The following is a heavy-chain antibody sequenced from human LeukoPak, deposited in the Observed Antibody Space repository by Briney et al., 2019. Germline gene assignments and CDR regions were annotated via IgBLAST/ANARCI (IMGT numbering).Heavy chain of an antibody. CDR2: IKQDGSEK. J-gene: IGHJ4*02. D-gene: IGHD6-13*01. CDR1: GFTFNSYW. CDR3: ARALGSIAAAAGDY. Sequence: GGSLRLSCAASGFTFNSYWMHWVRQAPGKGLDWVANIKQDGSEKYYVDSVKGRFTISRDNSKNTLYLQMNSLRAEDTAVYYCARALGSIAAAAGDYWGQGTLVTVSS. V-gene: IGHV3-7*01.